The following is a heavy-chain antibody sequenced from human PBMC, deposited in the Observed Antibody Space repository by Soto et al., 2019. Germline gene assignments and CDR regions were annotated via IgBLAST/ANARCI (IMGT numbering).Heavy chain of an antibody. CDR2: VYYTGST. V-gene: IGHV4-59*08. CDR3: ARHHEYCSGGTCYVVDY. J-gene: IGHJ4*02. D-gene: IGHD2-15*01. CDR1: GASISPYY. Sequence: QVQLQESGPGLVKPSETLSLTCTVSGASISPYYWTWIRQPPGKELEWIGYVYYTGSTNYSPSLEIRVTMSLDTSKSQFSLMLTSVTAADTAVYYCARHHEYCSGGTCYVVDYWGPGTLVTVSS.